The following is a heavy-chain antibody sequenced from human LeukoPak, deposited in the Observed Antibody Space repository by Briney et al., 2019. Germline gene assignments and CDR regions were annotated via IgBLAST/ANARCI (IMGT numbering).Heavy chain of an antibody. V-gene: IGHV5-51*01. CDR1: GYSFTSYW. CDR2: IYPGDPDT. Sequence: GESLKISCKGSGYSFTSYWIGWVRQMPGKGLEWMGIIYPGDPDTRYSLSFQGQVTISADKSISTAYLQWSSLKASDTAMYYCARASPYCSSTSCSFDYWGQGTLVTVSS. CDR3: ARASPYCSSTSCSFDY. J-gene: IGHJ4*02. D-gene: IGHD2-2*01.